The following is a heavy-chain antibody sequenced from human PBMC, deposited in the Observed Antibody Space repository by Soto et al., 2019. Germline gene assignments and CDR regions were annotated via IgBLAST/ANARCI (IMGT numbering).Heavy chain of an antibody. CDR1: GGSISSYY. J-gene: IGHJ5*02. CDR2: FYYSGST. V-gene: IGHV4-59*08. CDR3: ARLLSSSFRRRTNWFDP. D-gene: IGHD6-6*01. Sequence: SETLSLTCTVSGGSISSYYWSWIRQPPGKGLEWIGYFYYSGSTNYNPSLKSRVTISVDTSKNQFSLKLSSVTAADTAVYYCARLLSSSFRRRTNWFDPWGQGTLVTVSS.